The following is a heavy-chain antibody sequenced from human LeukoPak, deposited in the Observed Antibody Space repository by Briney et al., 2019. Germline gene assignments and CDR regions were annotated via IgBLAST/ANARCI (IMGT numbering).Heavy chain of an antibody. Sequence: GGSLRLSCAASGFSFSDYYMSWIRQAPGKGLEWVSYISSRSTLIYYADSVKGRFTISRDNAKNSLYLQMHSLRVEDTAIYYCARGYNILTGWFPNWGQGTLVTVSS. CDR1: GFSFSDYY. V-gene: IGHV3-11*01. D-gene: IGHD3-9*01. CDR2: ISSRSTLI. J-gene: IGHJ4*02. CDR3: ARGYNILTGWFPN.